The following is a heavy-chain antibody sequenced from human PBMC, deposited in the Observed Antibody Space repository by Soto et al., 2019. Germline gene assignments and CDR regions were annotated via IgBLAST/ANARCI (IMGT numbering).Heavy chain of an antibody. Sequence: QVQLVQSGAEVKKPGSSVKVSCKASGGTFSSYAISWVRQAPGQGREWMGGIIPIFGTANYAQKFQGRVTITADESTSTAYMELISLRSEDTAVYYCARVPVFGVVRGYYFDYWGQGTLVTVSS. V-gene: IGHV1-69*01. J-gene: IGHJ4*02. CDR3: ARVPVFGVVRGYYFDY. CDR1: GGTFSSYA. CDR2: IIPIFGTA. D-gene: IGHD3-3*01.